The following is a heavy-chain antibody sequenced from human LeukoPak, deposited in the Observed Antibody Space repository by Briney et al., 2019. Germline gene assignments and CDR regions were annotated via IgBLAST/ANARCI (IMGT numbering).Heavy chain of an antibody. Sequence: ASETLSLTCAVSGGSISSNSYYWGWIRQPPGKGLEWIGSIYYSGSTYYNPSLKSRVTISVDTSKNQFSLKLSSVTAADTAVYYCARHVSSGYSYYYYMDVWGKGTTVTISS. CDR3: ARHVSSGYSYYYYMDV. D-gene: IGHD3-22*01. CDR1: GGSISSNSYY. CDR2: IYYSGST. V-gene: IGHV4-39*01. J-gene: IGHJ6*03.